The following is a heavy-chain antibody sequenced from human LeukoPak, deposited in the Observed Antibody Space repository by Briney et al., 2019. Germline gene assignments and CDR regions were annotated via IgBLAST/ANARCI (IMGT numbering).Heavy chain of an antibody. D-gene: IGHD2-2*01. Sequence: SETLSLTCAVSGYSISSGYYWGWIRQPPGKGLEWIGSIYHSGSTYYNPSLKSRVTISVDTSKNQFSLKLSSVTAADTAVYYCARHYCSSTSCYFGLPSAFDIWGQGTMVTVSS. CDR2: IYHSGST. V-gene: IGHV4-38-2*01. CDR1: GYSISSGYY. CDR3: ARHYCSSTSCYFGLPSAFDI. J-gene: IGHJ3*02.